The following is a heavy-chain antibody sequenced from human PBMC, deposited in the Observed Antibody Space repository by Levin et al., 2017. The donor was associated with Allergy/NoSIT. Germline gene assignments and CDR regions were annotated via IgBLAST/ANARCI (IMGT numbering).Heavy chain of an antibody. D-gene: IGHD3-3*01. CDR2: INTNTGNP. CDR1: GYTFTSYA. CDR3: ARGAYYDFWSAQKNDAFDI. Sequence: GESLKISCKASGYTFTSYAMNWVRQAPGQGLEWMGWINTNTGNPTYAQGFTGRFVFSLDTSVSTAYLQISSLKAEDTAVYYCARGAYYDFWSAQKNDAFDIWGQGTMVTVSS. V-gene: IGHV7-4-1*02. J-gene: IGHJ3*02.